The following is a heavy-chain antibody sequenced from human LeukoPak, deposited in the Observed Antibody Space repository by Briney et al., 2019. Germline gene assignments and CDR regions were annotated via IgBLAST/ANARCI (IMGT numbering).Heavy chain of an antibody. CDR2: ISGSGGST. J-gene: IGHJ4*02. Sequence: PGGSLRLSCAASGFTFDTYAMAWVRQAPGKGQQWVSAISGSGGSTYYADSVKGRFTISRDNSKNTLYLQMNSLRAEDTAVYYCAKGLVAANHGIDYWGQGTLVTVSS. CDR1: GFTFDTYA. V-gene: IGHV3-23*01. D-gene: IGHD2-15*01. CDR3: AKGLVAANHGIDY.